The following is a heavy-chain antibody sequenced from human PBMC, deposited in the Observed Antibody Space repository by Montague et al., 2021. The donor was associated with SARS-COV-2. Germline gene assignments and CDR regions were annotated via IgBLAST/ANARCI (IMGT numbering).Heavy chain of an antibody. D-gene: IGHD6-13*01. J-gene: IGHJ6*02. CDR2: TYYRSKWYN. V-gene: IGHV6-1*01. Sequence: CAISGDSVSSNSAAWNWIRQSPSRGLEWLGRTYYRSKWYNDYAVSVKSRITINPDTSKNQFSLQLNSVTPEDTAVYYCASGRMVPYSSSWTTLYYYYGTDVWGQGTTVTVSS. CDR3: ASGRMVPYSSSWTTLYYYYGTDV. CDR1: GDSVSSNSAA.